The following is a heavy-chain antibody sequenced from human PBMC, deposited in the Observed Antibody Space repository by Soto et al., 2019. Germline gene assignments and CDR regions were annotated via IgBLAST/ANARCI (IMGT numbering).Heavy chain of an antibody. Sequence: EVHLVESGGGLVKPGGSLRLSCAASGFSFSNAWMSWVRQAPGRGLEWVGRIKSRSEGGTTDYAAPVKGRFTISRDDSENTVFLQMNNLKSEDTAVYSCTTFRCYWGQGTLVTVSS. J-gene: IGHJ4*02. CDR2: IKSRSEGGTT. CDR3: TTFRCY. V-gene: IGHV3-15*01. D-gene: IGHD4-17*01. CDR1: GFSFSNAW.